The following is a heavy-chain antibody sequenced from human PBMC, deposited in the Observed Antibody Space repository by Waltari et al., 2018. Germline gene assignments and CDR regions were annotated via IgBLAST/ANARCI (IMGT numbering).Heavy chain of an antibody. Sequence: EVQLLESGGGLVQPGGSLRLSCAASGFTFTAYAMSWVRQAPWKGLEWVSGISAIGGSAYYADSVKGRFTISKDNSKNTLYLQMNSLRAEDTALYYCAKAAEGSGWYFDYWGQGSLVTVSS. CDR2: ISAIGGSA. V-gene: IGHV3-23*01. CDR3: AKAAEGSGWYFDY. J-gene: IGHJ4*02. CDR1: GFTFTAYA. D-gene: IGHD6-19*01.